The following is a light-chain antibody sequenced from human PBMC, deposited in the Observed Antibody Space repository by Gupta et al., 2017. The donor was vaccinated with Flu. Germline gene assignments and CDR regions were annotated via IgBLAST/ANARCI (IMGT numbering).Light chain of an antibody. Sequence: RVPISCSGSSSNIGRNTVNWYQQLPGTAPNLLIYSNNQRPSGVPDRFSGSKSGTSASLAISGLQSEDEADYYCATWDDSLNGVVFGGGTKLTVL. J-gene: IGLJ2*01. CDR1: SSNIGRNT. CDR3: ATWDDSLNGVV. CDR2: SNN. V-gene: IGLV1-44*01.